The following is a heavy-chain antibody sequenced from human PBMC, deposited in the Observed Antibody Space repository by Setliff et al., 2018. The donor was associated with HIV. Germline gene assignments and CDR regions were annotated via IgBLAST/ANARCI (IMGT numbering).Heavy chain of an antibody. D-gene: IGHD3-10*01. V-gene: IGHV4-31*03. CDR2: IYYTGST. J-gene: IGHJ3*02. CDR1: SGSISSGGYF. Sequence: PSETLSLTCPVSSGSISSGGYFWGWIRQHPGKGLEWIGYIYYTGSTYYNPSLKSRVTISIDTSKNQFSLNLSSVTAADSAVYYCAKLSRLTPLRNAFDIWGQGAVVTVSS. CDR3: AKLSRLTPLRNAFDI.